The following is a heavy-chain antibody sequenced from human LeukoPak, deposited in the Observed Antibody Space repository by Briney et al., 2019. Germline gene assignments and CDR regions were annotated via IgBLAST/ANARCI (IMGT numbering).Heavy chain of an antibody. CDR2: IHYSGST. J-gene: IGHJ6*03. D-gene: IGHD1-1*01. CDR3: ARVSWFPGTSYYYMDV. V-gene: IGHV4-59*01. CDR1: GGSISSYY. Sequence: SETLSLTCTVSGGSISSYYWSWIRQPPGKGLLWIGYIHYSGSTNYNPSLKSRVTVSVDTSNNHFSLNLRSVTAADTAVYYCARVSWFPGTSYYYMDVWGKGTTVTVSS.